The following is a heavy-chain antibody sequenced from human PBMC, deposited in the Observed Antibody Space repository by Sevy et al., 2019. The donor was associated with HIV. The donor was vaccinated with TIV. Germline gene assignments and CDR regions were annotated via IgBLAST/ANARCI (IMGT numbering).Heavy chain of an antibody. CDR1: GFTFSSYA. CDR2: ISGSGGST. J-gene: IGHJ4*02. Sequence: GGSLRLSCAASGFTFSSYAMSWVRQAPGKGLEWVSAISGSGGSTYYADSVKGRFTISRDNSKNTLYLQMNSLRAEDTAVYYCAKESYSDGYVGGEFDYWGQGTLVTVSS. V-gene: IGHV3-23*01. CDR3: AKESYSDGYVGGEFDY. D-gene: IGHD5-18*01.